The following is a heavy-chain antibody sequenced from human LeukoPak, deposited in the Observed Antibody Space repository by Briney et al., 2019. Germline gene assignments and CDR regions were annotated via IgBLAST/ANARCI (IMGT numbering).Heavy chain of an antibody. CDR3: AREATNYGDHTMMI. CDR2: INSDGSST. J-gene: IGHJ4*02. Sequence: GGSLRLSCAASGFTFSSYWMHWVRQAPGKGLVWVSRINSDGSSTSYADSVKGRFTISRDNAKNSLYLQMNSLRAEDTAVYYCAREATNYGDHTMMIWGQGTLVTVSS. CDR1: GFTFSSYW. V-gene: IGHV3-74*01. D-gene: IGHD4-17*01.